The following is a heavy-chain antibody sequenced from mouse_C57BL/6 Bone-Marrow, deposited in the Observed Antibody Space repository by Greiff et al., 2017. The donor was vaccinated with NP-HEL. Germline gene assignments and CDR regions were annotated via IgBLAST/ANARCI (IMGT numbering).Heavy chain of an antibody. D-gene: IGHD1-1*01. J-gene: IGHJ4*01. V-gene: IGHV14-4*01. Sequence: VQLQQSGAELVRPGASVKLSCTASGFNIKDDYMHWVKQRPEQGLEWIGWIDPENGDTESSSKFQGKATITADTSSNTAYLQLSSLTSEDTAVYYCTATVVGNYWGQGTSVTVSS. CDR3: TATVVGNY. CDR1: GFNIKDDY. CDR2: IDPENGDT.